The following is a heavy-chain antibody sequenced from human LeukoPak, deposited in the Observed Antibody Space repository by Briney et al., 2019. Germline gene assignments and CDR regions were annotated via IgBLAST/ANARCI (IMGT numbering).Heavy chain of an antibody. Sequence: GGSLRLSCAASGFTFDDYGMHWVRQAPGKGLEWVSGISWNGGTVVYADSVRGRFTISRDNAKNSVYLQMNSLKAEDTALYYCAKGGYSSGWYGDHWGQGTLVTVSS. V-gene: IGHV3-9*01. D-gene: IGHD6-19*01. CDR3: AKGGYSSGWYGDH. J-gene: IGHJ4*02. CDR2: ISWNGGTV. CDR1: GFTFDDYG.